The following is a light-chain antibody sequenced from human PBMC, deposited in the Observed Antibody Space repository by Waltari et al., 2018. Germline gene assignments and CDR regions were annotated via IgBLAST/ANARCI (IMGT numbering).Light chain of an antibody. Sequence: VILTQSPATLSLSPGERVTHSCRASQSVSSSLAWYQQKPGQAPRLLIYSASSRATDIPDRFSGSGSGTEFTLTISSLEPEDVGVYHCYQHSSGYTFGPGTKLDVK. CDR1: QSVSSS. J-gene: IGKJ3*01. CDR2: SAS. CDR3: YQHSSGYT. V-gene: IGKV3-11*01.